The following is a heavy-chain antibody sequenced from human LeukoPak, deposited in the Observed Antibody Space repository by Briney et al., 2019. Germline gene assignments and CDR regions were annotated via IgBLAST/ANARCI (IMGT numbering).Heavy chain of an antibody. D-gene: IGHD2/OR15-2a*01. Sequence: GGSLRLSCAASVFIFSNYAMNWVRQAPGKGLEWVSAISYSGSSTYYADSVKGRFTISRDNSKNTLYLQMSSLRAEDTAVYHCAKDTIKVYSNKNAFDIWGQGTMVTVSS. CDR1: VFIFSNYA. CDR2: ISYSGSST. V-gene: IGHV3-23*01. CDR3: AKDTIKVYSNKNAFDI. J-gene: IGHJ3*02.